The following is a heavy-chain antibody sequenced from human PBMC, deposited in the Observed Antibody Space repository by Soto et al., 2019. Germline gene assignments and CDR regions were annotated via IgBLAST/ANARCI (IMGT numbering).Heavy chain of an antibody. J-gene: IGHJ4*02. CDR1: GFTFSSFN. CDR2: ISSSGSTA. Sequence: GGSLRLSCAGSGFTFSSFNMNWVRQAPGKGLEWISYISSSGSTAYYASSVEGRFTISRDNANNSVYLQMDSLRAEDTALYYCTRAAWFPYLSFYWGQGALVTVSS. CDR3: TRAAWFPYLSFY. D-gene: IGHD3-10*01. V-gene: IGHV3-48*03.